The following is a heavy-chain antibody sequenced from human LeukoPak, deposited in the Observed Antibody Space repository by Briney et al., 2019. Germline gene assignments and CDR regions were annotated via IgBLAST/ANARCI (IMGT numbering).Heavy chain of an antibody. CDR1: GFTFSNYW. D-gene: IGHD2-8*02. Sequence: PGGSLRLSCAAFGFTFSNYWMNWVRQAPGEGLEWVAIIKLDGSVKYYVDSVKGRFSISRDNAKNSVYLQMNNLRAEDTAVYYCARAGTGLDYWGQGTLVTVSS. CDR2: IKLDGSVK. J-gene: IGHJ4*02. CDR3: ARAGTGLDY. V-gene: IGHV3-7*01.